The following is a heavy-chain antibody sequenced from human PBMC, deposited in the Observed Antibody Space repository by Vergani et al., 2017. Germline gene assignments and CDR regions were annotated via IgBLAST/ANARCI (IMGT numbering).Heavy chain of an antibody. CDR3: ARHDSGHYDASYYGLDV. Sequence: QVQLQQWGAGLLKPSETLSLTCAVYGGSFSGYYWSWIRQPPGKGLEWIGEINHSGSTNYNPSLKSRVTLSVDTSKNQFSLKLSSVTAADTAVYYCARHDSGHYDASYYGLDVWGQGTTVTVSS. D-gene: IGHD3-16*01. CDR2: INHSGST. CDR1: GGSFSGYY. J-gene: IGHJ6*02. V-gene: IGHV4-34*01.